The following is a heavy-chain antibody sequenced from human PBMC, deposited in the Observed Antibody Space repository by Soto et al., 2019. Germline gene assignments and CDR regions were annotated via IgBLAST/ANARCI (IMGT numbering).Heavy chain of an antibody. D-gene: IGHD3-3*01. CDR3: ARAGDYDFWSGYPVNDWFDP. CDR2: IYHSGST. V-gene: IGHV4-38-2*01. J-gene: IGHJ5*02. Sequence: PSETLSLTCAVSGYSISSGYYWGWIRQPPGKGLEWIGRIYHSGSTYYNPSLKSRVTISVDTSKNQFSLKLSSVTAADTAVYYCARAGDYDFWSGYPVNDWFDPWGQGTLVTVSS. CDR1: GYSISSGYY.